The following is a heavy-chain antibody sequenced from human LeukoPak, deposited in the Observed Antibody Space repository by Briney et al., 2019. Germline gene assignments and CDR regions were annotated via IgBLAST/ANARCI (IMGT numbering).Heavy chain of an antibody. CDR1: GYIFTSYY. CDR2: INPSGGST. Sequence: ASVKVSCKASGYIFTSYYMHWVRQAPGQGLEWMGIINPSGGSTSYAQKFQGRVTMTRDMSTSTVYMELSSLRSEGTAVYYCARDGSGGSTAFDYWGQGTLVTVSS. CDR3: ARDGSGGSTAFDY. D-gene: IGHD2-15*01. V-gene: IGHV1-46*01. J-gene: IGHJ4*02.